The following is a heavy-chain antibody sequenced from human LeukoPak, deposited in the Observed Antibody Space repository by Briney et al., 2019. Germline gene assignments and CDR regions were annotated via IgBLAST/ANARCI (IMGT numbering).Heavy chain of an antibody. J-gene: IGHJ4*02. Sequence: ASVKVSCRASGYTFTSYYMHWVRQAPGQGLEWMGIINPSGGSTSYAQKFQGRVTMTRDTSTSTVYMGLSSLRSEDTAVYYCAKLGIPGIAVAGGRYYFDYWGQGTLVTVSS. CDR2: INPSGGST. D-gene: IGHD6-19*01. V-gene: IGHV1-46*01. CDR3: AKLGIPGIAVAGGRYYFDY. CDR1: GYTFTSYY.